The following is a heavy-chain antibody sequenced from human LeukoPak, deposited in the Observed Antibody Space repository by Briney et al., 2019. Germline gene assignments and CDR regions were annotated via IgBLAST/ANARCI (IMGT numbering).Heavy chain of an antibody. Sequence: PSETLSLTCAVYGGSFSGYYWSWIRQPPGKGLEWIGEINHSGSTNYNPSLKSRVTISVETSKNQFSLKLSSVTAADTAVYYCARVKYSSSWYKDAFDIWGQGTIVTVSS. V-gene: IGHV4-34*01. CDR1: GGSFSGYY. CDR2: INHSGST. CDR3: ARVKYSSSWYKDAFDI. D-gene: IGHD6-13*01. J-gene: IGHJ3*02.